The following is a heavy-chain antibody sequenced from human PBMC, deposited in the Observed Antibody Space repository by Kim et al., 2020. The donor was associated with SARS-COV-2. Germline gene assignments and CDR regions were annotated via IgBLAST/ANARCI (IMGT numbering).Heavy chain of an antibody. CDR3: ATDYGDYGFDP. Sequence: SETLSLTCTVTGGSISTSTYYWGWIRQPPGKGLQWIGNIYYSGSTYYKPSLKSRVTISVDTSKNQFSLKLRSVTAADTAVYYCATDYGDYGFDPWGQGT. CDR1: GGSISTSTYY. CDR2: IYYSGST. J-gene: IGHJ5*02. D-gene: IGHD4-17*01. V-gene: IGHV4-39*02.